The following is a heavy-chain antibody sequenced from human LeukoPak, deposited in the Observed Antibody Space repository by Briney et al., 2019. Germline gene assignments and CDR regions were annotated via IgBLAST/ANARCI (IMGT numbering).Heavy chain of an antibody. V-gene: IGHV3-13*01. CDR2: IGTAGDT. CDR1: GFTFSDYD. Sequence: PGGSLRLSCAASGFTFSDYDMHWVRQATGKGLEWVSAIGTAGDTYYTGSVKGRFTISRDNAKNSLYLQMTSLRAGDTAVYYCARVAKERVGGVYYFDYWGQGTLVTVSS. J-gene: IGHJ4*02. D-gene: IGHD1-1*01. CDR3: ARVAKERVGGVYYFDY.